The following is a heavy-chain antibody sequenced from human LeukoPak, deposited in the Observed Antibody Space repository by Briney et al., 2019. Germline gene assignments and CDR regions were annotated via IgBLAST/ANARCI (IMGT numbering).Heavy chain of an antibody. CDR3: AKDHDFWSGYPDY. V-gene: IGHV3-23*01. CDR1: GFTFSSYA. J-gene: IGHJ4*02. D-gene: IGHD3-3*01. Sequence: GGSLRLSCAASGFTFSSYAMSWVRQAPGKGLEWVSAISGSGGSTYYADSVKGRFTISRDNSKNSLYLQMNSLRTEDTALYHCAKDHDFWSGYPDYWGQGTLVTVSS. CDR2: ISGSGGST.